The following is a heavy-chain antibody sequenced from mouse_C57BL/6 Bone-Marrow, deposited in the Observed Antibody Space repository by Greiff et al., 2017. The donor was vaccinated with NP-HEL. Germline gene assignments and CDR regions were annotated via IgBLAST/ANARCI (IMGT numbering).Heavy chain of an antibody. CDR1: GFTFSNYW. V-gene: IGHV6-3*01. J-gene: IGHJ2*01. CDR2: IRLKSDNYAT. Sequence: EVKLEESGGGLVQPGGSMKLSCVASGFTFSNYWMNWVRQSPEKGLEWVAQIRLKSDNYATHYAESVKGRFTISRDDSKSSVYLQMNNLRAEDTGIYYCTDYYGSRGYFDYWGQGTTLTVSS. D-gene: IGHD1-1*01. CDR3: TDYYGSRGYFDY.